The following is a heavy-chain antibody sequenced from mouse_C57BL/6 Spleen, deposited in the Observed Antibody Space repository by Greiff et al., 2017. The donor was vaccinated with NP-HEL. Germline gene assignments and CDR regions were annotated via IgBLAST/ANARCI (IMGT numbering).Heavy chain of an antibody. V-gene: IGHV1-61*01. CDR2: IYPSDSET. CDR1: GYTFTSYW. J-gene: IGHJ3*01. Sequence: QVQLQQPGAELVRPGSSVKLSCKASGYTFTSYWMDWVKQRPGQGLEWIGNIYPSDSETHYNQKFKDKATLTVAKSSRTAYMQLSSLTSEDSAVHYCARSGPQGFAYWGQGTLVTVSA. CDR3: ARSGPQGFAY.